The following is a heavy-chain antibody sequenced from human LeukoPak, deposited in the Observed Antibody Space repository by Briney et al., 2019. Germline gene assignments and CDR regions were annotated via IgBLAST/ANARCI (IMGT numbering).Heavy chain of an antibody. CDR2: SSSSSSYI. J-gene: IGHJ4*02. V-gene: IGHV3-21*01. CDR3: ASPLSYYDSSGYYYGDY. CDR1: GFTFSSYS. Sequence: PGGSLRLSCAASGFTFSSYSMNWVRQAPGKGLEWVSSSSSSSSYIYYADSVEGRFTISRDNAKNSLYLQMNSLRAEDTAVYYCASPLSYYDSSGYYYGDYWGQGTLVTVSS. D-gene: IGHD3-22*01.